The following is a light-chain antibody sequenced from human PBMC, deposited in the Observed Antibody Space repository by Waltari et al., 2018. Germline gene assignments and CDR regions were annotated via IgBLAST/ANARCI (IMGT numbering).Light chain of an antibody. CDR2: DVS. CDR3: NSYAGSSSWV. CDR1: SSDVGFYNY. J-gene: IGLJ3*02. Sequence: QSALTQPASVSGSPGQSITISCTGTSSDVGFYNYVSWYQQHPGKAPKLMIYDVSELTSGVSNRFSGSKSSNTASLTISGLQAEDEADYYCNSYAGSSSWVFGGGTKLTVL. V-gene: IGLV2-14*01.